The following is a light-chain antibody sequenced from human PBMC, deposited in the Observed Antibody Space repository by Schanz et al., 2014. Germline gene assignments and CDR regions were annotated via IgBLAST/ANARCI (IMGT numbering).Light chain of an antibody. Sequence: QSALTQPRSVSGSPGQLVTISCTGTSSDVGGYTYVSWYQHHPGKAPKLIIYDVIKRPSGVPDRFSGSKSGNTASLTVSGLQAEDEADYYCQSYDSSLSGVGFGGGTKLTVL. J-gene: IGLJ3*02. CDR3: QSYDSSLSGVG. CDR2: DVI. V-gene: IGLV2-11*01. CDR1: SSDVGGYTY.